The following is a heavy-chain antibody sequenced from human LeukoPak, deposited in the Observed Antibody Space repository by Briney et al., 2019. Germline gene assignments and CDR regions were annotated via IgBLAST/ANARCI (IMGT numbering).Heavy chain of an antibody. CDR3: AKALRTGDSAPYYYMDV. J-gene: IGHJ6*03. Sequence: GGSLRLSCAASGFTFSSYAMSWVRQAPGEGLDWVSAISTSGGSTYYSDSEKGRSTISRDNSKNTLYLQMNSLSAEDTAVYYCAKALRTGDSAPYYYMDVWGKGTTVTVSS. CDR1: GFTFSSYA. CDR2: ISTSGGST. D-gene: IGHD7-27*01. V-gene: IGHV3-23*01.